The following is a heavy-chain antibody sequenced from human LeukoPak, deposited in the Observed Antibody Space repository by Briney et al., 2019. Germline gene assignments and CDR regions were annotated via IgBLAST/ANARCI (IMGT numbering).Heavy chain of an antibody. V-gene: IGHV5-51*01. CDR3: ARHGGSTGGSSYYYYMDV. CDR1: GYSFTSYW. J-gene: IGHJ6*03. Sequence: GESLKISCKGSGYSFTSYWIGWVRQMPGKGLEWMGIIYPGVSDTRYSPSFQGQVTISADKSISTTYLQWSSLKASDTAMYYCARHGGSTGGSSYYYYMDVWGKGTTVTVSS. CDR2: IYPGVSDT. D-gene: IGHD6-6*01.